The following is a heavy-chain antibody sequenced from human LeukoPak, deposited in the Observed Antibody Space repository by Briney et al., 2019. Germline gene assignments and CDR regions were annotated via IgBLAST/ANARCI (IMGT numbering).Heavy chain of an antibody. CDR3: ARCLGGIFREVGFDY. J-gene: IGHJ4*02. D-gene: IGHD3-16*01. CDR1: GFTFSSHA. V-gene: IGHV3-23*01. CDR2: SSSIGGRT. Sequence: GGTLRLSWAASGFTFSSHAMNWFRQAPGKGLKWASGSSSIGGRTYYADSVKGRFTISRDNSKNTLYLQMNSLRAEDTAVYYCARCLGGIFREVGFDYWGQGTLVTVSS.